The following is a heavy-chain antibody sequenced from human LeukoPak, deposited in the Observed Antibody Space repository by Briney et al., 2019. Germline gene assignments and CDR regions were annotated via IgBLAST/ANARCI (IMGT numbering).Heavy chain of an antibody. CDR1: GYSFTSYW. D-gene: IGHD4-17*01. CDR2: IDPSDSYT. Sequence: GESLKISCKGSGYSFTSYWISWVRQMPGKGLAWMGRIDPSDSYTNYSPSFQGHVTISADKSISTAYLQWSSLKASDTAMYCCARATSYGDYVGYWGQGTLVTVSS. CDR3: ARATSYGDYVGY. V-gene: IGHV5-10-1*01. J-gene: IGHJ4*02.